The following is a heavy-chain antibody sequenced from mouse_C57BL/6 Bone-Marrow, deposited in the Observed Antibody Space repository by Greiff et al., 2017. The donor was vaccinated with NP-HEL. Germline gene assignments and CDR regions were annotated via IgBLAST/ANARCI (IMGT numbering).Heavy chain of an antibody. D-gene: IGHD2-2*01. J-gene: IGHJ3*01. CDR1: FFPFLLSF. Sequence: EVKVVESGGDLVKPFFSLPLSFSSSFFPFLLSFLSFFLPPPSPRLALFSPISSFFRYPYYPDSVKGRFTISRDNAKNTLYLQMSSLKSEDTAMYYCALWLRRGWFAYWGQGTLVTVSA. V-gene: IGHV5-6*01. CDR2: ISSFFRYP. CDR3: ALWLRRGWFAY.